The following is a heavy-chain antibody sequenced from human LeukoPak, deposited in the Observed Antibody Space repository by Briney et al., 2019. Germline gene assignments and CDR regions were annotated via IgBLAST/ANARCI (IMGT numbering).Heavy chain of an antibody. D-gene: IGHD3-9*01. CDR2: INSDGSST. CDR1: GFTFSSYW. CDR3: ARGNYDILTGSGNYYYGMDV. Sequence: GGSLRLSCAASGFTFSSYWMHWVRQAPGKGLVWVSRINSDGSSTSYADSVKGRFTISRDNAKNTLYLQMNSLRAEDTAVYYCARGNYDILTGSGNYYYGMDVWGKGPRSPSPQ. J-gene: IGHJ6*01. V-gene: IGHV3-74*01.